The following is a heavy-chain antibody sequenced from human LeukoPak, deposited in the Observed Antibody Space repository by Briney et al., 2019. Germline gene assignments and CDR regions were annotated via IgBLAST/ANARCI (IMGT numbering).Heavy chain of an antibody. CDR3: ARDRRYFDTGGLGGSDY. D-gene: IGHD2-8*02. J-gene: IGHJ4*02. V-gene: IGHV3-21*01. CDR2: ISNSSSYI. CDR1: GFPFSTYT. Sequence: GGSLRLSCAASGFPFSTYTMNWVRQAPGKGMEWVAYISNSSSYIYYADSMKGRFTISRDNAKNSLFVQMNNLRAEDTAVYYCARDRRYFDTGGLGGSDYWGQGTLVTVSS.